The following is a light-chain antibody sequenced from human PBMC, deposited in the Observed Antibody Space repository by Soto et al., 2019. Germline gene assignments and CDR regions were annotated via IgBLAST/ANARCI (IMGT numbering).Light chain of an antibody. Sequence: EIVLTQSPATLSLSPGERATLSCTAIQSVGSYFALYQQNPGPAPRLLIYDASNRATGIPSRFTVSGSGTDLTLTISMLEAEYLAVYYGQQRSNLWLSCGGGTKVETK. CDR1: QSVGSY. V-gene: IGKV3-11*01. CDR2: DAS. J-gene: IGKJ4*01. CDR3: QQRSNLWLS.